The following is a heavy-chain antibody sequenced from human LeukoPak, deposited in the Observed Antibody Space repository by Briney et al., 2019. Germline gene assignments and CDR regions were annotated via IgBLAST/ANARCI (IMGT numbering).Heavy chain of an antibody. Sequence: SVKVSCKASGGTFSSYAISWVRQAPGQGLEWMGGIIPIFGTANYAQKFQGRVTITADESTSTAYMELSSLRSEDTAVYYCARRAKGDYARWFDPWGQGTLVIVAS. CDR1: GGTFSSYA. J-gene: IGHJ5*02. CDR3: ARRAKGDYARWFDP. V-gene: IGHV1-69*01. D-gene: IGHD4-17*01. CDR2: IIPIFGTA.